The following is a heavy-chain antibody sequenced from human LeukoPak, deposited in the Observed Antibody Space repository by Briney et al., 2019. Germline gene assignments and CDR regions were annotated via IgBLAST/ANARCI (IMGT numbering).Heavy chain of an antibody. V-gene: IGHV4-31*03. CDR3: ASLNYGDYYFDY. D-gene: IGHD4-17*01. Sequence: KSSETLSLTCNVSGGSISSGGYYWSWLRQHPGKGLEWMGDIYYSGSTYYNSSLKSRVTISVDTSKNQFSLKLSSVTAADTAVYYCASLNYGDYYFDYSGQGNLVTVSS. CDR2: IYYSGST. CDR1: GGSISSGGYY. J-gene: IGHJ4*02.